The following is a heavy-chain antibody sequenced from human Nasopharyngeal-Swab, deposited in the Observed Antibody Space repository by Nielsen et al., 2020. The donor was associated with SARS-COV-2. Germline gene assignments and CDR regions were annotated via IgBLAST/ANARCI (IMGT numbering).Heavy chain of an antibody. J-gene: IGHJ6*02. D-gene: IGHD3-3*01. Sequence: EGSLRLSCAASGFTFSSYSMNWVRQAPGKGLEWVSSISSSSTYIYYADPVKGRFTISRDNAKNLLYLQMNSLRAEDTAVYYCASDPLTFYDSWSGPRPLEEPYGLDVWGQGTTVTVSS. CDR1: GFTFSSYS. CDR3: ASDPLTFYDSWSGPRPLEEPYGLDV. V-gene: IGHV3-21*01. CDR2: ISSSSTYI.